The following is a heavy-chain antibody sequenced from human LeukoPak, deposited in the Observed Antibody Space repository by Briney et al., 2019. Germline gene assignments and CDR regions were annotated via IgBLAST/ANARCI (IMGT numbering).Heavy chain of an antibody. D-gene: IGHD1-26*01. V-gene: IGHV4-4*07. CDR3: ARESPSWAIDEVDI. CDR2: IYTSGST. CDR1: GGSISGYY. Sequence: SETLSLTCTVSGGSISGYYWSWIRQPAGKGLEWIGRIYTSGSTNYNPSLKSRVTMSVDTSKNQFSLKLSSVTAADTAVYYCARESPSWAIDEVDIWGQGTMVTVSS. J-gene: IGHJ3*02.